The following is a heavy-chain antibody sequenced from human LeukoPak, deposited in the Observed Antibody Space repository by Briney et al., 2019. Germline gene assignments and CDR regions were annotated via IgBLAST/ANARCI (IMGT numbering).Heavy chain of an antibody. Sequence: TGGSLRLSCVGSGFRFNDHYMDWVRQAPGKGLEWVGRIRNKAYGSTTEYAASVQGRCTISRDDSQNLGSLQMNNLQIEGTAVYYCSRVLDSSWSGTVSDYWGQGVLVTVSS. CDR1: GFRFNDHY. V-gene: IGHV3-72*01. J-gene: IGHJ4*02. D-gene: IGHD3-22*01. CDR2: IRNKAYGSTT. CDR3: SRVLDSSWSGTVSDY.